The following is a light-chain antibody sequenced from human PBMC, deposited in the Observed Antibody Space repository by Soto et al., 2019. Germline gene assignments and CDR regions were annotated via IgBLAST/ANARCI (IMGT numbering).Light chain of an antibody. CDR2: EAS. V-gene: IGKV3-11*01. CDR3: QQHSDWPWT. J-gene: IGKJ1*01. CDR1: QSVSSY. Sequence: EIVLTQSPATLSLSPGESATLSCRASQSVSSYLAWYQKKPGQAPRLLIYEASNRATGIPARLSGGGSGTDFTLTISSLEPEDCAVYDGQQHSDWPWTFGQGTKVDIK.